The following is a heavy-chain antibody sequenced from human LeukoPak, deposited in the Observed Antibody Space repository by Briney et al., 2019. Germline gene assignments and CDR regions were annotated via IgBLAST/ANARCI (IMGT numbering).Heavy chain of an antibody. V-gene: IGHV3-21*01. Sequence: GGSLRLFCAASGFTFSSYSMNWVRQAPGKGLEWVSSISSSSSYIYYADSVKGRFTISRDNAKNSLYLQMNSLRAEDTAVYYCARDLERITIFGVVVGLWGPGTLVTVSS. CDR3: ARDLERITIFGVVVGL. J-gene: IGHJ4*02. CDR2: ISSSSSYI. D-gene: IGHD3-3*01. CDR1: GFTFSSYS.